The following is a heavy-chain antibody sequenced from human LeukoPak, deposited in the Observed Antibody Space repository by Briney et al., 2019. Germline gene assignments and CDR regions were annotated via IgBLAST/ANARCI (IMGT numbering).Heavy chain of an antibody. CDR3: ARGRKYGY. CDR2: INHSGST. CDR1: GGSIRSSYYY. V-gene: IGHV4-39*07. J-gene: IGHJ4*02. Sequence: SETLSLTCTVSGGSIRSSYYYWGWIRQPPGKGLEWIGEINHSGSTNYNPSLKSRVTISVDTSKNQFSLKLSSVTAADTAVYYCARGRKYGYWGQGTLVTVSS. D-gene: IGHD4-17*01.